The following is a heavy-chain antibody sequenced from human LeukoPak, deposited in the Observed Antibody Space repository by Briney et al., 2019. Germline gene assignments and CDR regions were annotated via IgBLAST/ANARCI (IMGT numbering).Heavy chain of an antibody. J-gene: IGHJ4*02. Sequence: ASETLSLTCTVSGGSISSSSYYWGWIRQPPGKGLECIGSIYYSGSTYYNPSLKSRVTISVDTSKNQFSLKLSSVTAADTAVYYCARVPLRGYGDVGLIDYWGQGTLVTVSS. V-gene: IGHV4-39*07. D-gene: IGHD4-17*01. CDR1: GGSISSSSYY. CDR2: IYYSGST. CDR3: ARVPLRGYGDVGLIDY.